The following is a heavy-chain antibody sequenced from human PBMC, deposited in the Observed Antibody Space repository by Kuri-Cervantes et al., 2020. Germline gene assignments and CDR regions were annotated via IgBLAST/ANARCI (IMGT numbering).Heavy chain of an antibody. Sequence: ASVKVSCKASGYPFITYGISWVRQAPGQGLEWMGWISTYNGDTNYAQKLQGRFTMTTDTSTSTAYMELRSLRSDDTAVYYCASGEYYFDYWGQGTLVTVSS. J-gene: IGHJ4*02. CDR2: ISTYNGDT. CDR3: ASGEYYFDY. CDR1: GYPFITYG. V-gene: IGHV1-18*01. D-gene: IGHD2/OR15-2a*01.